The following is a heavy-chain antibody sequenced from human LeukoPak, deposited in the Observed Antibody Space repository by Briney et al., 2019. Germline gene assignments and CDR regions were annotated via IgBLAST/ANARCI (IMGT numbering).Heavy chain of an antibody. CDR2: ISAYNGNT. J-gene: IGHJ4*02. Sequence: ASVKVSCKASGYTFTNYGISWVRQAPGQGLEWMGWISAYNGNTKYSQKFQGRVTITRDTSASTAYMELRSLRSDDTAVYYCARGSSLVRLDYWGQGTLVTVSS. CDR1: GYTFTNYG. V-gene: IGHV1-18*01. CDR3: ARGSSLVRLDY. D-gene: IGHD6-6*01.